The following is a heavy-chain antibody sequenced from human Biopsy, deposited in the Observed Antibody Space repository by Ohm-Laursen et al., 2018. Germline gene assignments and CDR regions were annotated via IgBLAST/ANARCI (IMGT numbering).Heavy chain of an antibody. D-gene: IGHD3-10*01. V-gene: IGHV1-8*01. J-gene: IGHJ6*02. CDR3: ARGSFWFGGNYYYYGMDV. CDR1: GYTFTSYD. Sequence: SVKVSCKASGYTFTSYDINWVRQATGQGLEWMGWVNPNSGNTDYAQKFQGRVTMTRNTSISTAYMELNSLRSEDTAVYYCARGSFWFGGNYYYYGMDVWGQGTTVTVSS. CDR2: VNPNSGNT.